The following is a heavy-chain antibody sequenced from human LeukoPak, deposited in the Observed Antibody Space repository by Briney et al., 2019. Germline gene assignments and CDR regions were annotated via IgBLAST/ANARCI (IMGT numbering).Heavy chain of an antibody. CDR2: ISSSSSYI. V-gene: IGHV3-21*01. Sequence: GGSPRLSCAASGFTFSSYSMNWVRQAPGKGLEWVSSISSSSSYIYYADSVKGRFTISRDNAKNSLYLQMNSLRAEDTAVYYCARVDPRNFDYWGQGTLVTVSS. CDR3: ARVDPRNFDY. J-gene: IGHJ4*02. CDR1: GFTFSSYS.